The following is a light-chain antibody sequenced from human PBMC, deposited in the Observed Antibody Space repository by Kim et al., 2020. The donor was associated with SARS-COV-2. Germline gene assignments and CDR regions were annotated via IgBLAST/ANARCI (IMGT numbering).Light chain of an antibody. CDR2: GEN. J-gene: IGLJ3*02. V-gene: IGLV3-19*01. CDR3: NSRDSSGLHVV. CDR1: SLRDYY. Sequence: SSDLTQDPAVSVALGQTVRITCQGDSLRDYYASWYLQKPGQAPVLVIYGENNRPSGIPDRFSGSSSGNTASLTITGAQAEDEADYYCNSRDSSGLHVVFGGGTKLSVL.